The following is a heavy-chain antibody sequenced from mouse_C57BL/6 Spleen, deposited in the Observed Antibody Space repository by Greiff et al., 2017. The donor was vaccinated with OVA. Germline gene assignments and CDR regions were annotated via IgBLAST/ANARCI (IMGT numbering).Heavy chain of an antibody. CDR1: GYTFTDYE. CDR3: TKGNSR. V-gene: IGHV1-15*01. Sequence: QVQLQQSGAELVRPGASVTLSCKASGYTFTDYEMHWVKQTPVHGLEWIGAIDPETGGTAYTQKFKGKAILTADKSSSTASMALRSLASEDSAVYYCTKGNSRWGTGTTVTVSS. J-gene: IGHJ1*03. CDR2: IDPETGGT.